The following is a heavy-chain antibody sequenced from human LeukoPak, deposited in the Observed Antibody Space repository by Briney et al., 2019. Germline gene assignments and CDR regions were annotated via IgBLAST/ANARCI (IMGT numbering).Heavy chain of an antibody. CDR2: ISYDGSNK. D-gene: IGHD5-12*01. CDR3: ASGGYREYYFDY. Sequence: GGSLRLSCAASGFTFSTHAMHWVRQAPGKGLEWVAVISYDGSNKYYADSVKGRFTISRDNTRNSLYLHMNSLRADDAAVYYCASGGYREYYFDYWGQGTLVTVSS. CDR1: GFTFSTHA. V-gene: IGHV3-30-3*02. J-gene: IGHJ4*02.